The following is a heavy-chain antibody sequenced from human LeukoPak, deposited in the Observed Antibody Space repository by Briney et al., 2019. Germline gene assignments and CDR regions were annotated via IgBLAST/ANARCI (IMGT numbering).Heavy chain of an antibody. CDR2: IYYSRST. D-gene: IGHD4-17*01. CDR3: ARERTTVTTGDAFDI. CDR1: GGSISSGGYY. Sequence: SETLSLTCTVSGGSISSGGYYWSWIRQHPGKGLEWIGYIYYSRSTYYNPSLKSRVTISVDTSKNQFSLNMSSVTAADTAVYYCARERTTVTTGDAFDIWGQGTTVTVSS. V-gene: IGHV4-31*03. J-gene: IGHJ3*02.